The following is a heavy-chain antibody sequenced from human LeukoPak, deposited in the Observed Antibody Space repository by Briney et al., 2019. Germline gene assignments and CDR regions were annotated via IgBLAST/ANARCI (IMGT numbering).Heavy chain of an antibody. J-gene: IGHJ3*02. CDR2: IYSDDGT. D-gene: IGHD6-19*01. CDR1: GFTVSSNY. Sequence: SGGSLRLSCAAFGFTVSSNYMTWVRQAPGKGLEWVSIIYSDDGTYYADSVKGRFTISRHISKNTLYLQMNSLRTEDAAVYYCARLRGWAFDIWGQGTMVTVSS. V-gene: IGHV3-53*04. CDR3: ARLRGWAFDI.